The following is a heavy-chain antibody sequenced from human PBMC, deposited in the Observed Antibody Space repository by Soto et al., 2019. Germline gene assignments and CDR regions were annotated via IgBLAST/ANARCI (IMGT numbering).Heavy chain of an antibody. CDR3: AHSSLYYASSGYYPALGPNDAFDI. D-gene: IGHD3-22*01. J-gene: IGHJ3*02. CDR1: GFSLSTSGVG. CDR2: IYWNDDK. Sequence: SGPTLVNPTQTLTLTCTFSGFSLSTSGVGVGWIRQPPGKALEWLALIYWNDDKRYSPSLKSRLTITKDTSKNQVDLTMTNIDPVDTATYYCAHSSLYYASSGYYPALGPNDAFDIWGQGTMVTVSS. V-gene: IGHV2-5*01.